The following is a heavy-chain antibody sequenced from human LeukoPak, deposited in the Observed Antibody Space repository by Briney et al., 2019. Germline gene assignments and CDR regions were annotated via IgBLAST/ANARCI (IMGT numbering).Heavy chain of an antibody. CDR2: ISYGGSNE. CDR3: ARNKPITAFFGMDV. V-gene: IGHV3-30*04. CDR1: GFTFSDYA. Sequence: GGPLRLSCAASGFTFSDYAMHWVRQPPGKGLEWVAVISYGGSNEYYADSVKGRFTISRDNFKNTLYLQMNSLRAEDTAVYYCARNKPITAFFGMDVWGQGTTVTVSS. J-gene: IGHJ6*02. D-gene: IGHD2/OR15-2a*01.